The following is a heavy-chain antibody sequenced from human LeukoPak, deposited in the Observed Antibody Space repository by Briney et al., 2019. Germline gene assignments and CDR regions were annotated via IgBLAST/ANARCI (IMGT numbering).Heavy chain of an antibody. D-gene: IGHD6-6*01. CDR2: IYYSGST. V-gene: IGHV4-61*01. CDR1: GGSISSSTYY. J-gene: IGHJ4*02. Sequence: PSETLSLTCTASGGSISSSTYYWSWIRQPPGKGLEWIGYIYYSGSTNYNPSLKSRVTISVDTSRNQFTLKLSSVTAADTAVYYCARGAIAARPFYFDYWGQGTLVTVSS. CDR3: ARGAIAARPFYFDY.